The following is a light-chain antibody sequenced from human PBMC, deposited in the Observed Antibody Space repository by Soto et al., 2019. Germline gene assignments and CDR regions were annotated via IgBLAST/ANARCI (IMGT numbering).Light chain of an antibody. CDR1: QSVSSSY. CDR2: GAS. J-gene: IGKJ3*01. V-gene: IGKV3-20*01. Sequence: EIVLTQSPGTLSLSPGERATLSCRASQSVSSSYLAWYQQKPGQAPRLLIYGASSRATGIPDRFSGSGSGTDLPLTISRLEPEEFAVYYCQQYGSSPRITFGPGTKVDIK. CDR3: QQYGSSPRIT.